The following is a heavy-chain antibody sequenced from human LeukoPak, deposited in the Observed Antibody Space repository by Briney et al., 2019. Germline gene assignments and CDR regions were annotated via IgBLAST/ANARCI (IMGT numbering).Heavy chain of an antibody. V-gene: IGHV1-69*05. J-gene: IGHJ4*02. D-gene: IGHD5-24*01. CDR2: IIPIFGTA. CDR3: ASFLSRRWLQSE. CDR1: GGTFSSYA. Sequence: SVKVSCKASGGTFSSYAISWVRQAPGQGLEWMGGIIPIFGTANYAQKFQGRVTITTDESTSTAYMELSSLRSEDTAVYYCASFLSRRWLQSEWGQGTLVTVSS.